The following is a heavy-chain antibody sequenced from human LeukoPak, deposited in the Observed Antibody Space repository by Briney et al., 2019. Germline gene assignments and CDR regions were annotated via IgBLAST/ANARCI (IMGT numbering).Heavy chain of an antibody. Sequence: GASVNVSCKTSGYTFSVCFIHWIRRAPGPGREWMGRIDTNTCGTNYAQKFQGMVTMTSDSSIRSAYMDLSRLTLDDSAVYYCALGGSSDLEWLVDYFDHWGQGSLVLVSS. D-gene: IGHD3-3*01. CDR2: IDTNTCGT. J-gene: IGHJ4*02. V-gene: IGHV1-2*06. CDR3: ALGGSSDLEWLVDYFDH. CDR1: GYTFSVCF.